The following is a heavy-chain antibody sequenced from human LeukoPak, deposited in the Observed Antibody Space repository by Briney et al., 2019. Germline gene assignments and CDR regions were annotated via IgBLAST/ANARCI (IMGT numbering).Heavy chain of an antibody. J-gene: IGHJ5*02. D-gene: IGHD3-10*01. CDR3: ARWGLLWFGELLFRRNWFDP. CDR1: GGSISSSSYY. Sequence: SETLSLTCTVSGGSISSSSYYWGWIRQPPGKGLEWIGSIYYSGSTYYNPSLKSRVTISVDTSKNQFSLKLSSVTAADTAVYYCARWGLLWFGELLFRRNWFDPWGQGTLVTVSS. V-gene: IGHV4-39*07. CDR2: IYYSGST.